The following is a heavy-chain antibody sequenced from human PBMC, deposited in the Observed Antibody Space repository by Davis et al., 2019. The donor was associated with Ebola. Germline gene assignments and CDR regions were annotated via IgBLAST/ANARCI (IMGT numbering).Heavy chain of an antibody. CDR3: TVGVMTTMTTGDY. CDR2: IRSKANSYAR. J-gene: IGHJ4*02. CDR1: GFTFSGSA. V-gene: IGHV3-73*01. Sequence: GESLKISCAASGFTFSGSAMHWVRQASGKGLEWVGRIRSKANSYARAYAASVKGRFTISRDDSKNTAYLQMNSLKTEDTAVYYCTVGVMTTMTTGDYWGQGTLVTVSS. D-gene: IGHD4-17*01.